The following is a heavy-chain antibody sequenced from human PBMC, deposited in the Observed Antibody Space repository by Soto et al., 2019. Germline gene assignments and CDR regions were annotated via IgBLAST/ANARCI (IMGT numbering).Heavy chain of an antibody. CDR2: ISCCGGSA. D-gene: IGHD3-22*01. V-gene: IGHV3-23*01. J-gene: IGHJ4*02. Sequence: EVQLLESGGGVVQPGGSLRLSCVASGFNFKKFAMAWVRQAAGEGLEWVSGISCCGGSASYADSVKGRFSIARDDSKNTVSLQLNSLRVEDTAQYYCAKDGYDSSGDLYYFDYWGQGTLVTVSS. CDR3: AKDGYDSSGDLYYFDY. CDR1: GFNFKKFA.